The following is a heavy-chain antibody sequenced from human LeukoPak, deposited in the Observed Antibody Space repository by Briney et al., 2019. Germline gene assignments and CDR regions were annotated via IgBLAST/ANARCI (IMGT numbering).Heavy chain of an antibody. CDR3: AHGVLRYFDVRYFDY. Sequence: PGGSLRLSCAASGFTFSSYAMTWVRQAPGKGLEWVSAISGSGGSTYYADSVKGRFTISRDNSKNTLYLQMNSLRAEDTAVYYCAHGVLRYFDVRYFDYWGQGTLVTVSS. CDR1: GFTFSSYA. D-gene: IGHD3-9*01. V-gene: IGHV3-23*01. CDR2: ISGSGGST. J-gene: IGHJ4*02.